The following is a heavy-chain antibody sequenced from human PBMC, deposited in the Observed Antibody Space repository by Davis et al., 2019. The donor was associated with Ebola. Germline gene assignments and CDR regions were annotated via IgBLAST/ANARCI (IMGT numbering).Heavy chain of an antibody. CDR1: GFTFRPSW. Sequence: HTGGSLRLSCAPSGFTFRPSWLHWVRHVPGKGLEWVSRTPSDESWTDYADSVRGRFTISRDNAKNTVYLQMNSLRAEDTAVYYCTRDGSHYDFDYWGQGTLVTVSS. J-gene: IGHJ4*02. D-gene: IGHD3-16*01. CDR3: TRDGSHYDFDY. V-gene: IGHV3-74*01. CDR2: TPSDESWT.